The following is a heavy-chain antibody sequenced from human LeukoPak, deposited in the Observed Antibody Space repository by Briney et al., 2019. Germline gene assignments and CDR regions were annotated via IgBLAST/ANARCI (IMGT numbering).Heavy chain of an antibody. Sequence: GGSLRLPCAVSGFTFSSYIMSWARQAPGKGLEWVSGITSRGSTYYADSVKGRFTISRDNSKNTLYLQMNSLRAEDTAVYYCARGQVAAAGWFDPWGERWLLTVSS. J-gene: IGHJ5*02. CDR1: GFTFSSYI. CDR2: ITSRGST. V-gene: IGHV3-23*01. D-gene: IGHD6-13*01. CDR3: ARGQVAAAGWFDP.